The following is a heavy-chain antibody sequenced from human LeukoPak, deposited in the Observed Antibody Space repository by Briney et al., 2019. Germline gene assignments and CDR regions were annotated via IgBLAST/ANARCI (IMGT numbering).Heavy chain of an antibody. J-gene: IGHJ4*02. Sequence: ASVKVSCKAFGYSFTRYAMNWVRPAPGQGLEWMGWINTNAGDPTYAQGFTGRFVFSLDTSASTAYLRISSLRAEDTAVYYCTRVELEPYDYWGQGTLVTVSS. D-gene: IGHD1-1*01. CDR2: INTNAGDP. CDR3: TRVELEPYDY. V-gene: IGHV7-4-1*02. CDR1: GYSFTRYA.